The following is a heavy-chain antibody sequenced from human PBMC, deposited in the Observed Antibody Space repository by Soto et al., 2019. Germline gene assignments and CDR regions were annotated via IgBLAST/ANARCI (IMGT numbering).Heavy chain of an antibody. CDR1: GFSFSTSGVG. Sequence: QITLKESGPTLVKPTQTLTLTCTFSGFSFSTSGVGVGWIRQPPGKALEWLALIYWNDDRRYSPSLKSRLTITKDHSKNQVFLTMTNMDPVDTATYYCVSGSFPNWFDPWGQGTLVTVSS. CDR3: VSGSFPNWFDP. V-gene: IGHV2-5*01. D-gene: IGHD3-10*01. CDR2: IYWNDDR. J-gene: IGHJ5*02.